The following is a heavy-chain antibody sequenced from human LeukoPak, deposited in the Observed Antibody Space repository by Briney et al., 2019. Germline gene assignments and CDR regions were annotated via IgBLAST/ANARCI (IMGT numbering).Heavy chain of an antibody. Sequence: GGSLRLSCAASGFTFSSYAMSWVRQAPGKGLEWVSAISGSGGSTYYADSVKGRFTISRDNSKNTLYLQMNSLRAEDTAVYYCARDGPPHCSGGNCYINYWGQGTLVTVSS. CDR1: GFTFSSYA. D-gene: IGHD2-15*01. V-gene: IGHV3-23*01. CDR2: ISGSGGST. J-gene: IGHJ4*02. CDR3: ARDGPPHCSGGNCYINY.